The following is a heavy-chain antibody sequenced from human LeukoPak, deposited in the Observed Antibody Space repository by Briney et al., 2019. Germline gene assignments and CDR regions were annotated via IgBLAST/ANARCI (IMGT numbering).Heavy chain of an antibody. CDR2: INHSGST. J-gene: IGHJ5*02. V-gene: IGHV4-34*01. CDR1: GGSFSGYY. CDR3: ATSAQTYYYDSSAYYYNWFDP. D-gene: IGHD3-22*01. Sequence: SETLPLTCAVYGGSFSGYYWSWIRQPPGKGLEWIGEINHSGSTNYNPSLKSRVTISVDTSKNQFSLKLSSVTAADTAVYYCATSAQTYYYDSSAYYYNWFDPWGQGTLVTVSS.